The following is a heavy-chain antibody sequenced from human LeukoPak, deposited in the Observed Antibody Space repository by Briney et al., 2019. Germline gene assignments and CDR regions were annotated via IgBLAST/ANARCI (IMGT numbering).Heavy chain of an antibody. CDR2: VSHRGDT. CDR3: TRGGLTFGGN. J-gene: IGHJ4*02. D-gene: IGHD3-10*01. V-gene: IGHV4/OR15-8*02. Sequence: SETLSLTCAVFGGPISSSNLWSWVCQPPGKGLEWIGEVSHRGDTNYNPSLKSRVTISIDKSKNQFSLRLTSVTAADTAVYYCTRGGLTFGGNWGQGILVTVSS. CDR1: GGPISSSNL.